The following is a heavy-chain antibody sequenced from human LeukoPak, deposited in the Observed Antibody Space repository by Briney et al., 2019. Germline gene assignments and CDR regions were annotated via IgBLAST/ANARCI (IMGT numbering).Heavy chain of an antibody. V-gene: IGHV3-64D*06. Sequence: GGSLRLSCSASGFTFNSYPVHWVRQAPGKGLEYVSGISRNGGSTYYADSVKGRFTISRDNSKNTLYLQMSSLRAEDTAVYYCVKESGFMVAPNSAFDIWGQGTMVTVSS. CDR2: ISRNGGST. D-gene: IGHD4/OR15-4a*01. J-gene: IGHJ3*02. CDR1: GFTFNSYP. CDR3: VKESGFMVAPNSAFDI.